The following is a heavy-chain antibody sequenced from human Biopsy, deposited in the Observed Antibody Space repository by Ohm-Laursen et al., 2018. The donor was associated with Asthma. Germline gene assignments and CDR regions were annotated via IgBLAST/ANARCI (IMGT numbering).Heavy chain of an antibody. J-gene: IGHJ6*02. D-gene: IGHD3-3*01. CDR1: RGSLRVYV. Sequence: SETLSLTCGVHRGSLRVYVWSWIRQPPGKGLEWIGESNQGGSPTFNPSLKSRVTISRDTSKNQLSLKLRSVTAADTAVYYCASGPEWYGLDVWGQGTTVTVSS. V-gene: IGHV4-34*01. CDR3: ASGPEWYGLDV. CDR2: SNQGGSP.